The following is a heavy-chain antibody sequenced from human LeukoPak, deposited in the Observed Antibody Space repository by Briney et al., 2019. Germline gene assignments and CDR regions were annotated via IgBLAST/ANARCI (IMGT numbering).Heavy chain of an antibody. Sequence: GGCLRLSCAAYGFTFSSYAMHWVRQAPGKGLEWVAVISYDGSNKYYADSVKGRFTISRDNSKNTLYLQMNSLRAEDTAVYYCARGRITGTTDYWGQGTLVTVSS. CDR1: GFTFSSYA. CDR3: ARGRITGTTDY. V-gene: IGHV3-30*01. J-gene: IGHJ4*02. D-gene: IGHD1-7*01. CDR2: ISYDGSNK.